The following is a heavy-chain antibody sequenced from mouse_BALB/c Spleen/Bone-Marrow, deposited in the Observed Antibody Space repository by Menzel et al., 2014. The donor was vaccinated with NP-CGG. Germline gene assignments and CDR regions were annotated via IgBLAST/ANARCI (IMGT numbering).Heavy chain of an antibody. Sequence: VQLQQSGAELVRPGSSVKISCKASGYAFSSYWMNWGKQRPGQGLEWIGQIYPGDGDTNYNGNFKDKATLTVDRSSSTAFMQLSSLTSEDSAVYFCARWYRDPHFAMDYWGPGTSVTVSS. CDR3: ARWYRDPHFAMDY. CDR1: GYAFSSYW. D-gene: IGHD2-14*01. J-gene: IGHJ4*01. CDR2: IYPGDGDT. V-gene: IGHV1-80*01.